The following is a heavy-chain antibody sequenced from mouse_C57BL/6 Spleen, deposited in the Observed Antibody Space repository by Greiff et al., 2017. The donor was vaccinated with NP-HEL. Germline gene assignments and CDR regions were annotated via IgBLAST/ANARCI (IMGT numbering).Heavy chain of an antibody. J-gene: IGHJ2*01. CDR2: IYPGDGDT. CDR3: AREGLLHYFDY. Sequence: QVQLQQSGAELVKPGASVKISCKASGYAFSSYWMNWVKQRPGKGLEWIGQIYPGDGDTNYNGKFKGKATLTADKSSSTAYMQLSSLTSEDSAVYFCAREGLLHYFDYWGQGTTLTVSS. V-gene: IGHV1-80*01. D-gene: IGHD1-1*01. CDR1: GYAFSSYW.